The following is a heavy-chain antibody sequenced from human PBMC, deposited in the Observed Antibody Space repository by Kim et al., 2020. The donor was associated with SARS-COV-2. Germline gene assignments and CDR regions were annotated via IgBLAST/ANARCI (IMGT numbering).Heavy chain of an antibody. D-gene: IGHD2-2*01. Sequence: YTPSLKSRVTISVDTSKNQFSLKLSSVTAADTAVYYCASPCSSTSSGLCYWGQGTLVTVSS. V-gene: IGHV4-30-2*05. J-gene: IGHJ4*02. CDR3: ASPCSSTSSGLCY.